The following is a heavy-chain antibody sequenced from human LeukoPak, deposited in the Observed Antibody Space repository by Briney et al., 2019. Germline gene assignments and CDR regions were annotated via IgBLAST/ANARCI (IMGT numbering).Heavy chain of an antibody. Sequence: SETLSPTCTVSGGSISSYYWSWIRQPPGKGLEWIGYIYYSGSTNYNPSLKSRVTISVDTSKNQFSLKLSSVTAADTAVYYCARATIFGVVISYFDYWGQGTLVTVSS. CDR1: GGSISSYY. V-gene: IGHV4-59*01. CDR3: ARATIFGVVISYFDY. CDR2: IYYSGST. J-gene: IGHJ4*02. D-gene: IGHD3-3*01.